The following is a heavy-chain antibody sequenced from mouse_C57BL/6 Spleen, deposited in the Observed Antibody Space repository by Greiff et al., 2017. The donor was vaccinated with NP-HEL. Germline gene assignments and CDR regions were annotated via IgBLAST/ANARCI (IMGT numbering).Heavy chain of an antibody. CDR1: GYAFSSSW. D-gene: IGHD1-1*01. Sequence: VQLVESGPELVKPGASVKISCKASGYAFSSSWMNWVKQRPGKGLEWIGRIYPGDGDTNYNGKFKGKATLTADKSSSTAYMQLSSLTSEDSAVYFCARGGVYYYGSLFAYWGQGTLVTVSA. J-gene: IGHJ3*01. CDR2: IYPGDGDT. V-gene: IGHV1-82*01. CDR3: ARGGVYYYGSLFAY.